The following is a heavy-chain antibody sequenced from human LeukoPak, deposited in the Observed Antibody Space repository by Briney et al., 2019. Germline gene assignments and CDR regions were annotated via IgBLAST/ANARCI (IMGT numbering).Heavy chain of an antibody. V-gene: IGHV1-69*04. CDR1: GGTFSSYA. D-gene: IGHD6-13*01. J-gene: IGHJ5*02. Sequence: GASVKVSCKASGGTFSSYAISWVRQAPGQGLEWMGRIIPILGIANYAQKFQGRVTITADKSTSTAYMELSSLRSEDTAVYYCAREPYSSSWTKWFDPWGQGTLVTVSS. CDR2: IIPILGIA. CDR3: AREPYSSSWTKWFDP.